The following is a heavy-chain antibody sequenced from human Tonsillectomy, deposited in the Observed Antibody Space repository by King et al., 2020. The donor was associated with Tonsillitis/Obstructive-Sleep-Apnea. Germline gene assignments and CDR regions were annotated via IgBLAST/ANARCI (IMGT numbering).Heavy chain of an antibody. CDR3: ARLGDYCSSTSCYGLYAFDI. CDR1: GYSFTSYW. CDR2: IYPGDSDT. J-gene: IGHJ3*02. V-gene: IGHV5-51*01. Sequence: QLVQSGAEVKKPGESLKISCKGSGYSFTSYWIGWVRQMPGKGLEWMGIIYPGDSDTRYSPSFQGQVTISADKSISTAYLQWSSLKASDTAVYYCARLGDYCSSTSCYGLYAFDIWGQGTMVTVSS. D-gene: IGHD2-2*01.